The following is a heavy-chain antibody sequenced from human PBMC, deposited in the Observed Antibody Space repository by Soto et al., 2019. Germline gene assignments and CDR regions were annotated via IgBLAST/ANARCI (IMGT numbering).Heavy chain of an antibody. CDR3: AKPRGRTVNTSFDY. J-gene: IGHJ4*02. V-gene: IGHV3-23*01. D-gene: IGHD4-17*01. Sequence: EVQLLESGGGLVQPGGSLRLSCAASGFTFSTFVMSWVHQAPGKGLEWVSAISLSGASTYYADSVKGRFTISRDNSKNTVYLQMNSLRAEDTAVYYCAKPRGRTVNTSFDYWGQGTLVTVSS. CDR2: ISLSGAST. CDR1: GFTFSTFV.